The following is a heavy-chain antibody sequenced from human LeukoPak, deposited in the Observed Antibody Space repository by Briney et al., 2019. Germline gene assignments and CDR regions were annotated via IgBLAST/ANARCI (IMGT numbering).Heavy chain of an antibody. D-gene: IGHD6-13*01. CDR1: GFTFIGSA. J-gene: IGHJ4*02. V-gene: IGHV3-73*01. Sequence: SGGSLRLSCAASGFTFIGSAMHWVRQASGKGLEWVGRIRSKANSYATAYAASVKGRFTISRDDSKNTAYLQMNSLRAEDTAVYYCARVGYRSSWSRWGSYYFDYWGQGTLVTVSS. CDR2: IRSKANSYAT. CDR3: ARVGYRSSWSRWGSYYFDY.